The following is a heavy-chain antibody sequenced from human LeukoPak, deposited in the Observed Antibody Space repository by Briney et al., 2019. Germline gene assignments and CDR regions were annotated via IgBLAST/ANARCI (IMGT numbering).Heavy chain of an antibody. J-gene: IGHJ4*02. CDR2: IRNTGMST. V-gene: IGHV3-23*01. Sequence: GGSLRLSCAASGFTFNNYAMNWVRQAPGKGLEWVSAIRNTGMSTYYADSVKGRFTISRDNSTNTVFLQINSLRAEDTAVYYCAKGIEYRNSWTFDYWGQGTLVTVSS. CDR1: GFTFNNYA. D-gene: IGHD6-13*01. CDR3: AKGIEYRNSWTFDY.